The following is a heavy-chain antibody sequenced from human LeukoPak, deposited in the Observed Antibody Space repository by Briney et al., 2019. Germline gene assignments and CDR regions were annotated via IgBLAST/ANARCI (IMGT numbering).Heavy chain of an antibody. CDR3: ARAGGATLTWFDP. Sequence: GSSVKVSCKASGGTFSSYAISWVRQAPGQGLEWMGGIIPIFGTANYAQKFQGRVTITADESTSTAYMELSSLRSEDTAVYYCARAGGATLTWFDPWGQGTLVAVSS. J-gene: IGHJ5*02. CDR2: IIPIFGTA. V-gene: IGHV1-69*01. CDR1: GGTFSSYA. D-gene: IGHD1-26*01.